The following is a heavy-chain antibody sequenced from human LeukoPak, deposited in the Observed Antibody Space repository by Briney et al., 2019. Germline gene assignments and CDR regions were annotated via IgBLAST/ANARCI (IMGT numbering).Heavy chain of an antibody. CDR3: ARDVPDYVWGSYLPYYFDY. D-gene: IGHD3-16*02. CDR1: GFTFSSYS. CDR2: ISSSSSYI. J-gene: IGHJ4*02. Sequence: PGGSLRLSCAASGFTFSSYSMNWVRQAPGKGLEWVSSISSSSSYIYYADSVKGRFTISRDNAKNSLYLQMNSLRAEDTAVYYCARDVPDYVWGSYLPYYFDYWGQGTLVTVSS. V-gene: IGHV3-21*01.